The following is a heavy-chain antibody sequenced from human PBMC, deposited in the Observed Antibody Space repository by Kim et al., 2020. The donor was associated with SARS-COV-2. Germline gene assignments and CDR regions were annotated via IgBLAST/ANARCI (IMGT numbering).Heavy chain of an antibody. CDR2: INHSGST. D-gene: IGHD2-2*01. Sequence: SETLSLTCAVYGGSFSGYYWSWIRQPPGKGLEWIGEINHSGSTNYNPSLKSRVTISVDTSKNQFSLKLSSVTAADTAVYYCARVYTPIVVVPAAKPRGGYFGLWGRGTLVSVSS. J-gene: IGHJ2*01. CDR3: ARVYTPIVVVPAAKPRGGYFGL. V-gene: IGHV4-34*01. CDR1: GGSFSGYY.